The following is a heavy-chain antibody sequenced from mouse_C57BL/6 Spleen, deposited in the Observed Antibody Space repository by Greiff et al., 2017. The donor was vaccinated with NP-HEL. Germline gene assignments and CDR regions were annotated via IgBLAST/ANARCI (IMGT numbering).Heavy chain of an antibody. CDR1: GYTFTDYY. CDR2: INPYNGGT. Sequence: EVQLQQSGPVLVKPGASVKMSCKASGYTFTDYYMNWVKQSHGKSLEWIGVINPYNGGTSYNQKFKGKATLTVDKSSSTAYMELNSLTSEDSAVYFCARWLRREYYYAMDYWGQGTSVTVSS. J-gene: IGHJ4*01. V-gene: IGHV1-19*01. CDR3: ARWLRREYYYAMDY. D-gene: IGHD2-2*01.